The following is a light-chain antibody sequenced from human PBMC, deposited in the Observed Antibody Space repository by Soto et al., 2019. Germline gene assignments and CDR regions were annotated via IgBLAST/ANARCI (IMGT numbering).Light chain of an antibody. CDR2: DAS. CDR1: QGIRNG. CDR3: QQYHSLIT. V-gene: IGKV1-33*01. Sequence: IQMTQSPSSLSASVGDRVTITCRASQGIRNGLGWYQQKPGKAPKLLISDASRLETGVPSRFSGRGSGTDFTFTISSLQPEDIATYYCQQYHSLITFGRGTRLEIK. J-gene: IGKJ5*01.